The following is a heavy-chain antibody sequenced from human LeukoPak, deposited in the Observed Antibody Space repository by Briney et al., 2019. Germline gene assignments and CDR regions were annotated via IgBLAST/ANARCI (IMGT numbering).Heavy chain of an antibody. CDR2: IYYSGST. D-gene: IGHD3-22*01. Sequence: PETLSLTCPVSGGSLSSYYWSWIRQPPGKGLEWIGYIYYSGSTNYNPSLKSRITISVDTSKNQFSLKLSSVTAADTAVYYCARVRPDSSGYDYFDYWGQGTLVTVSS. CDR3: ARVRPDSSGYDYFDY. CDR1: GGSLSSYY. V-gene: IGHV4-59*01. J-gene: IGHJ4*02.